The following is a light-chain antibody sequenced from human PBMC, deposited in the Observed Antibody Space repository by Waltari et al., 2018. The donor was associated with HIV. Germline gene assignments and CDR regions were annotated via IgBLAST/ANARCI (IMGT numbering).Light chain of an antibody. CDR2: KDT. V-gene: IGLV3-25*03. J-gene: IGLJ2*01. CDR3: QSSDSSGVDFVV. CDR1: ALTKRY. Sequence: DLTQPPSVSVPPGQTATITCTGDALTKRYGYWYQKKSGQAPVLLINKDTERLSGIPERFSVSSSGTSLTLTINEVRAEDEAEYYCQSSDSSGVDFVVFGGGTKLTV.